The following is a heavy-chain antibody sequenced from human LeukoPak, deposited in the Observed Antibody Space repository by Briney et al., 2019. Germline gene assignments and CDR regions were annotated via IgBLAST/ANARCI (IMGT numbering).Heavy chain of an antibody. Sequence: GGSLRLSCVVSGFSVSSNYISWVRQAPGKGLEWVSVIYSGGSTYYADSVRGRFIISRDNSKNEVYLQMNSLSAEDTAVYYCARVKDFDYWGQGTLVTVSS. CDR2: IYSGGST. J-gene: IGHJ4*02. V-gene: IGHV3-66*01. CDR1: GFSVSSNY. CDR3: ARVKDFDY.